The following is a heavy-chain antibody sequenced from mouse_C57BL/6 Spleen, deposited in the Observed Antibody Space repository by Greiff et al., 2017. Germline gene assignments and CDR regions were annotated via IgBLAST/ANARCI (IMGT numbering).Heavy chain of an antibody. J-gene: IGHJ4*01. D-gene: IGHD2-3*01. V-gene: IGHV7-3*01. CDR2: IRNKANGYTT. Sequence: EVQLVESGGGLVQPGGSLSLSCAASGFTFTDYYMSWVRQPPGKALEWLGFIRNKANGYTTEYSASVKGRFTISRDNSQSILYLQMNALRAEDSATYYCARVPDGYYVPTYAMDYWGQGTSVTVSS. CDR3: ARVPDGYYVPTYAMDY. CDR1: GFTFTDYY.